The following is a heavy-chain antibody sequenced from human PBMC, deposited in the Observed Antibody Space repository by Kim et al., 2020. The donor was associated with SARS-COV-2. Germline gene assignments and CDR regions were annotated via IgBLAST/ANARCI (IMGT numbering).Heavy chain of an antibody. Sequence: SHSDPVKGRFTFSRDHAQNSLYLQMHSLGAEDTAVFYCARAPSAGYGIDYWGQGTLVTVSS. CDR3: ARAPSAGYGIDY. V-gene: IGHV3-11*01. D-gene: IGHD5-18*01. J-gene: IGHJ4*02.